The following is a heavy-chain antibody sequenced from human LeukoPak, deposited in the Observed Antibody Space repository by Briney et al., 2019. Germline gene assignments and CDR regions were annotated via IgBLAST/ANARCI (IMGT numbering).Heavy chain of an antibody. V-gene: IGHV4-39*01. Sequence: SETLSPTCTVSGGSISSSSYYWGWIRQPPGKGLEWIGSIYYSGSTYYNPSLKSRVTISVDTSKNQFSLKLSSVTAADTAVYYCARHPLQDYVWGSYHYCFDYWGQGTLVTVSS. CDR3: ARHPLQDYVWGSYHYCFDY. CDR1: GGSISSSSYY. D-gene: IGHD3-16*02. CDR2: IYYSGST. J-gene: IGHJ4*02.